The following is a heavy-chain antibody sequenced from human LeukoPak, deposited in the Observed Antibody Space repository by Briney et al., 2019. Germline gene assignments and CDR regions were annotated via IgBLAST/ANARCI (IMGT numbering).Heavy chain of an antibody. D-gene: IGHD3-22*01. Sequence: KPSQTLSLTCAVYGGSFSGYYWSWIRQPPGKGLEWIGEINHSGSTNYNPSLKSRVTISVDTSKNQFSLKLSSVTAADTAVYYCARLTANYYDSSGLFDYWGQGTLVTVSS. V-gene: IGHV4-34*01. CDR1: GGSFSGYY. CDR3: ARLTANYYDSSGLFDY. CDR2: INHSGST. J-gene: IGHJ4*02.